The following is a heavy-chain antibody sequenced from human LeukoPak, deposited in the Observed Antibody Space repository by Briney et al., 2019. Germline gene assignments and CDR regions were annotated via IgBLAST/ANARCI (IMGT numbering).Heavy chain of an antibody. Sequence: PSETLSLTCAVYGGSFSGYYWSWIRQPPGKGLEWTGEINHSGSTNYNPSLKSRVTISVDTSKNQFSLKLSSVTAADTAVYYCARGKSRSGLGSDYFDYWGQGTLVTVSS. D-gene: IGHD3-10*01. V-gene: IGHV4-34*01. CDR3: ARGKSRSGLGSDYFDY. CDR2: INHSGST. CDR1: GGSFSGYY. J-gene: IGHJ4*02.